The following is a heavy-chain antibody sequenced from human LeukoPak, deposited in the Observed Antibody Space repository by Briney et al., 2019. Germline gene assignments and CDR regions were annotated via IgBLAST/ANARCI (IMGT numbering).Heavy chain of an antibody. CDR3: AYQPYYYYGMDV. V-gene: IGHV1-2*02. CDR2: INPNSGGT. Sequence: GASVKVSCKASGYTFTGYYMHWVRQASGQGLEWMGWINPNSGGTNYAQKFQGRVTMTRDTSISTAYMELSRLRSDDTAVYYCAYQPYYYYGMDVWGQGTTVTVSS. J-gene: IGHJ6*02. D-gene: IGHD2-2*01. CDR1: GYTFTGYY.